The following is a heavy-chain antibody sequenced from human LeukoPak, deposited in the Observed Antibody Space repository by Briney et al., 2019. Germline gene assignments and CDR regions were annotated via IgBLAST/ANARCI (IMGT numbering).Heavy chain of an antibody. CDR3: ARGRGASTMIVVETPPNWFDP. V-gene: IGHV1-18*01. CDR1: GYTFTSYG. Sequence: ASVKVSCKASGYTFTSYGISWVRQAPGQGLEWMGWISAYNGNTNYAQKLQGRVTMTTDTSTSTAYMELRSLRSDDTAVYYCARGRGASTMIVVETPPNWFDPWGQGTLVTVSS. D-gene: IGHD3-22*01. CDR2: ISAYNGNT. J-gene: IGHJ5*02.